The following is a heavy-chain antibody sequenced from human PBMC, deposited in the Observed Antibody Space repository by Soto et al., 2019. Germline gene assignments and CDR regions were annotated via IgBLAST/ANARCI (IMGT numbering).Heavy chain of an antibody. V-gene: IGHV4-31*03. CDR1: GGSISSGGYY. J-gene: IGHJ5*02. Sequence: QVQLQESGPGLVKPSQTLSLTCTVSGGSISSGGYYWSWIRQHPGKGLEWIGYIYYSGSTYYNPSLKSRVTISVDTSKNQFSLQLSSLTAADTAGYYCASDSGYDGSGTQGWFDPWGQGPMVTVSS. CDR2: IYYSGST. CDR3: ASDSGYDGSGTQGWFDP. D-gene: IGHD3-10*01.